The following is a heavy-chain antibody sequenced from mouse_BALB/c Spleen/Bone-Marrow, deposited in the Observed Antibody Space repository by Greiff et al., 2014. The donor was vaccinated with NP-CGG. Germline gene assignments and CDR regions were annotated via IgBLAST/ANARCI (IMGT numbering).Heavy chain of an antibody. V-gene: IGHV7-3*02. CDR3: ARDSRSTVSHFDY. CDR2: IRNKANGYTT. J-gene: IGHJ2*01. D-gene: IGHD1-1*01. CDR1: GSTFTDYY. Sequence: DVMLVESGGGLVQPGGSLRLSCATSGSTFTDYYMNWVRQPPGKALEWLGFIRNKANGYTTEYSASVKGRFTISRDNSQSILYLQMNTLRAEDSATYYCARDSRSTVSHFDYWGQGTTLTVSS.